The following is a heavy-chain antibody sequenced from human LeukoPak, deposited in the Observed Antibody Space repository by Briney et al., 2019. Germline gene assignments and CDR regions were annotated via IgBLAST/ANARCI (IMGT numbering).Heavy chain of an antibody. D-gene: IGHD5-18*01. Sequence: ASVKVSCKASGYTFTSYGVSWVRQAPGQGLEWMGWISAYNGNTSYAQKFQGRVTMTRDMSTSTVHMELSSLRSEDTAVYYCARDDTAMGTSWGQGTLVTVSS. CDR1: GYTFTSYG. J-gene: IGHJ5*02. CDR3: ARDDTAMGTS. V-gene: IGHV1-18*01. CDR2: ISAYNGNT.